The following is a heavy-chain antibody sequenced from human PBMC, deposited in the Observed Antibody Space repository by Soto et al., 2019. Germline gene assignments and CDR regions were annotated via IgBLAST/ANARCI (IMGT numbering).Heavy chain of an antibody. CDR2: MNPNSGNT. V-gene: IGHV1-8*03. D-gene: IGHD1-26*01. J-gene: IGHJ2*01. CDR3: ARGGSLYWYFDL. Sequence: ASVKVSCKASGGTFSSYTISWVRQAAGQGLEWMGWMNPNSGNTGYSQKFQGRATITRDTSASTAYMELSSLRSEDTAVYYCARGGSLYWYFDLWGRGTLVTVSS. CDR1: GGTFSSYT.